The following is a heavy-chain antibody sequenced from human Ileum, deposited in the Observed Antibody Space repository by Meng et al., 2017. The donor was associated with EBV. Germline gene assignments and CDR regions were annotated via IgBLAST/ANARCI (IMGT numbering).Heavy chain of an antibody. D-gene: IGHD2/OR15-2a*01. Sequence: RLGEAGGGVVKPGRSLRVSCEASGFSLETFEMHWAGQAPGKGLVWVAVISYDENIKFYADSVKGRFTISRDNSKNTLYLQLNSLRPDDTAFYYCTNLSFWGQGTLVTVSS. CDR1: GFSLETFE. CDR3: TNLSF. J-gene: IGHJ4*02. CDR2: ISYDENIK. V-gene: IGHV3-30*18.